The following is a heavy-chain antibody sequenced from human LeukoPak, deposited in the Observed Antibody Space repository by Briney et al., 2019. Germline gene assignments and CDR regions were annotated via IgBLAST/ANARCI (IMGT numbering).Heavy chain of an antibody. J-gene: IGHJ4*02. Sequence: SETLSLTCTVSGGPLSSYYWSWIPQPAGKGLECIGRIYTSGSPNYNPPLQSRVTMSVDASKHQFSLKLSSVTAAETAVYYCARGRSGSYYFGAGEYFDYWGQETLVTVSS. CDR3: ARGRSGSYYFGAGEYFDY. CDR2: IYTSGSP. V-gene: IGHV4-4*07. D-gene: IGHD1-26*01. CDR1: GGPLSSYY.